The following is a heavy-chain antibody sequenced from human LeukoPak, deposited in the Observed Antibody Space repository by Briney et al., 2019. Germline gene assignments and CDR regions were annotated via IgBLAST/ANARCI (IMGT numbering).Heavy chain of an antibody. Sequence: SETLSLTCAVYGGSFSGYYWSWIRQPPGKGLEWIGEINHSGSTNYNPSLKSRVTISVDTSKNQFSLKLSSVTAADTAVYYCARGRAAAGTLYYCYMDVWGKGTTVTVSS. CDR3: ARGRAAAGTLYYCYMDV. CDR1: GGSFSGYY. D-gene: IGHD6-13*01. J-gene: IGHJ6*03. V-gene: IGHV4-34*01. CDR2: INHSGST.